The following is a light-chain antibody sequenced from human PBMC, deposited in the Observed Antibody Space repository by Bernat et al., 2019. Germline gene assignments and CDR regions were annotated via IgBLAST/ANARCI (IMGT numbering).Light chain of an antibody. CDR3: QKYNSAPWT. Sequence: EIVLTQSPGTLSLSPGERATLPCRASQSVSSNYLAWYQQKPGQAPRLLIYGASSRVTGIPDRFSGSGSGTDFTLTISSLQPEDVATYYCQKYNSAPWTFGQGTKVEIK. V-gene: IGKV3-20*01. CDR2: GAS. CDR1: QSVSSNY. J-gene: IGKJ1*01.